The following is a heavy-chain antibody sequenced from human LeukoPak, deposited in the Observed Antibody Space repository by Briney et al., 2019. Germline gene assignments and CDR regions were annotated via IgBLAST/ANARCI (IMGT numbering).Heavy chain of an antibody. J-gene: IGHJ4*02. CDR2: IRYDGSNK. CDR1: GFTFSSYG. CDR3: AKGQMTSGY. D-gene: IGHD2-2*01. Sequence: GGSLRLSCAASGFTFSSYGMHSVRQAPGKGLEWVAFIRYDGSNKYYADSVKGRFTISRDNSKNTLYLQMNSLRAEDTAVYYCAKGQMTSGYWGQGTLVTVSS. V-gene: IGHV3-30*02.